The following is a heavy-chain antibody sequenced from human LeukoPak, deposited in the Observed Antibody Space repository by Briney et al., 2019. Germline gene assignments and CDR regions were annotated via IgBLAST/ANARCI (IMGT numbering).Heavy chain of an antibody. CDR2: IHPTSGGT. D-gene: IGHD6-19*01. Sequence: ASVKVSCKASGSTFTGYYIHWVRQAPGQGLEWMGWIHPTSGGTKYAQKFQGRVTMTRDTSISTAYMELSRLRADDTAVFYCARGGSAWDNPFDYWGQGTLVTVSS. CDR3: ARGGSAWDNPFDY. CDR1: GSTFTGYY. J-gene: IGHJ4*02. V-gene: IGHV1-2*02.